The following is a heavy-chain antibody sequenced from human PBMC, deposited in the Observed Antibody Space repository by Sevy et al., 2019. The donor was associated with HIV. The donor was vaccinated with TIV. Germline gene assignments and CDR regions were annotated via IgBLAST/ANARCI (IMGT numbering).Heavy chain of an antibody. CDR1: GFSFSSYG. J-gene: IGHJ5*02. Sequence: GGSLRLSCAASGFSFSSYGMHWVRQAPGKGLEWMSYIQYDGSNKDYADSVKGRFTISRDNSKNALYLQMKSLRGEDTAVFYGVKEGGGGGGNHWGQGTLVTVSS. CDR2: IQYDGSNK. V-gene: IGHV3-30*02. CDR3: VKEGGGGGGNH. D-gene: IGHD3-16*01.